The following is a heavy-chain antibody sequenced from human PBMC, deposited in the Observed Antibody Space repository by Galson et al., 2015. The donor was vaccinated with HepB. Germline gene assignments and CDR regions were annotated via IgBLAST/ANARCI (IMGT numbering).Heavy chain of an antibody. J-gene: IGHJ6*02. CDR1: GFTFSSYG. CDR2: ISYDGSNK. Sequence: SLRLSCAASGFTFSSYGMHWVRQAPGKGLEWVAVISYDGSNKYYADSVKGRFTISRDNSKNTLYLQMNSLRAEDTAVYYCAKEKDCSGGSCPTGYYYYGMDVWGQGTLVTVSS. CDR3: AKEKDCSGGSCPTGYYYYGMDV. D-gene: IGHD2-15*01. V-gene: IGHV3-30*18.